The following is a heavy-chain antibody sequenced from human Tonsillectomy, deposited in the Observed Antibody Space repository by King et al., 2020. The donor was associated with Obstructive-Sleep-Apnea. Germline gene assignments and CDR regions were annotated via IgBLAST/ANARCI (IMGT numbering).Heavy chain of an antibody. CDR2: ISWDGGST. Sequence: VQLVESGGVVVQPGGSLRLSCAASGFTFDDYTMHWVRQAPGKGLEWVSLISWDGGSTNYLDSVKGRFTISRDNSKNSLFLQMNGLRIEDTALYYCAKQSRGLREFDYWGQGTLVTVSS. V-gene: IGHV3-43*01. CDR1: GFTFDDYT. D-gene: IGHD5-12*01. CDR3: AKQSRGLREFDY. J-gene: IGHJ4*02.